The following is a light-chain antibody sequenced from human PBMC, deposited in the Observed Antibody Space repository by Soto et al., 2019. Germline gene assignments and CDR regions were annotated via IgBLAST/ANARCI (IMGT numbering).Light chain of an antibody. Sequence: DIQLTQSPSALSASVGDRVPLTCRASQSLRSWLAWYQQTPGKAPRLLIYDASYLERGVPSRFSGSGSGTECNLTISELQPDDLALYYCQQDKNCWTFGPGTKVEI. J-gene: IGKJ1*01. V-gene: IGKV1-5*01. CDR1: QSLRSW. CDR2: DAS. CDR3: QQDKNCWT.